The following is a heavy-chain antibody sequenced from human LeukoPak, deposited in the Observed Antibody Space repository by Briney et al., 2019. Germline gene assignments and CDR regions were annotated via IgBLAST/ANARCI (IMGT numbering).Heavy chain of an antibody. J-gene: IGHJ4*02. CDR3: ARIGLGRDAYNSFDY. D-gene: IGHD5-24*01. CDR2: ISATTIYR. Sequence: PGGSLRLCCAASGFTFSNYDMTWVRQAPGKGLEWVSSISATTIYRFSAGSVRGRFTISRDNVENSLYLQMNDLRREDTAVYYCARIGLGRDAYNSFDYWGQGTLVIVSS. V-gene: IGHV3-21*01. CDR1: GFTFSNYD.